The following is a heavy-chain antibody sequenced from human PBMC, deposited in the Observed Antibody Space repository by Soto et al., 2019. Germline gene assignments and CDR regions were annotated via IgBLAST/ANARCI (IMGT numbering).Heavy chain of an antibody. Sequence: PGGSLRLSCAASGFTFDDYAMYWVRQGPGKGLEWVSGISWDSGRIGYADSVKGRFTNSRDNAKNSLYLQMNSLRAEDTAVYYFVLDSAYDSSGPTIYYFDYWGQGTLVTVSS. CDR2: ISWDSGRI. J-gene: IGHJ4*02. CDR3: VLDSAYDSSGPTIYYFDY. CDR1: GFTFDDYA. D-gene: IGHD3-22*01. V-gene: IGHV3-9*01.